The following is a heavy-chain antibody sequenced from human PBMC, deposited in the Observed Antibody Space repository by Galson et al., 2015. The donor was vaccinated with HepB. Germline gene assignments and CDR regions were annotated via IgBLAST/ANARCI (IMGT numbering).Heavy chain of an antibody. CDR2: ISSNGGST. J-gene: IGHJ4*02. CDR1: GFTFSSYA. V-gene: IGHV3-64*01. D-gene: IGHD3-22*01. Sequence: SLRLSCAASGFTFSSYAMHWVRQAPGKGLEYVSAISSNGGSTYYANSVKGRFTISRDNSKNTLYLQMGSLRAEDMAVYYCARDGIYDSSGSVDYWGQGTLVTVSS. CDR3: ARDGIYDSSGSVDY.